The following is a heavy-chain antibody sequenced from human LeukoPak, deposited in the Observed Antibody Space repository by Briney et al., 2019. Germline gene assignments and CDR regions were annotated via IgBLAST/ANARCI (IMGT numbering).Heavy chain of an antibody. D-gene: IGHD3-22*01. V-gene: IGHV3-21*01. CDR1: GFTFSSYW. CDR3: ARLRRNSDRSDFFYYYDH. CDR2: VNTVSSYI. Sequence: GGSLRLSCAASGFTFSSYWMSWVRQAQGKGLEWVASVNTVSSYIYYADSMRGRFTISRDNAKNSLFLQMNSLRAEDTAVYYCARLRRNSDRSDFFYYYDHWGQGTLVTVSS. J-gene: IGHJ4*02.